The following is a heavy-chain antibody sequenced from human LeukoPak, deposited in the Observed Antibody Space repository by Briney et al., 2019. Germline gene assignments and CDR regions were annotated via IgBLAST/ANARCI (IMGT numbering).Heavy chain of an antibody. J-gene: IGHJ6*03. CDR2: ISSSSSYI. D-gene: IGHD6-19*01. CDR1: GFTFSSYS. CDR3: ARDGGGIVGWYPTLDYYYYYMDV. V-gene: IGHV3-21*01. Sequence: PGGSLRLSCAASGFTFSSYSMNWVRQAPGKGLEWVSSISSSSSYIYYADSVKGRFTISRDNAKNSLYLQMNSLRAEDTAVYYCARDGGGIVGWYPTLDYYYYYMDVWGKGTTVTVSS.